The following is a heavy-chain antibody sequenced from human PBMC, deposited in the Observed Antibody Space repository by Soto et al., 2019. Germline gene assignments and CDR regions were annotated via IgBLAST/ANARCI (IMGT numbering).Heavy chain of an antibody. D-gene: IGHD6-13*01. J-gene: IGHJ6*02. CDR2: ISAYNGNT. V-gene: IGHV1-18*04. CDR1: GYTFTSYG. CDR3: ARDQYSSSWYATIYYYYGMHV. Sequence: ASVKVSCKASGYTFTSYGISWVRQAPGQGLEWMGWISAYNGNTNYAQKLQGRVTMTTDTSTSTAYMELRSLRSDDTAVYYCARDQYSSSWYATIYYYYGMHVWGQGTTVTVSS.